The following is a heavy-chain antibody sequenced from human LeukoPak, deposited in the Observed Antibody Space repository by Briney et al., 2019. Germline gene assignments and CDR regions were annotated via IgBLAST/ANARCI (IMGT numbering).Heavy chain of an antibody. J-gene: IGHJ4*02. V-gene: IGHV3-23*01. CDR3: AKVGSSSPIFDY. D-gene: IGHD6-6*01. CDR1: GFTFSSYW. Sequence: GGSLRLSCAASGFTFSSYWMSWVRQAPGKGLEWVSAISGSGGSTYYADSVKGRFTISRDNSKNTLYLQMNSLRAEDTAVYYCAKVGSSSPIFDYWGQGTLVTVSS. CDR2: ISGSGGST.